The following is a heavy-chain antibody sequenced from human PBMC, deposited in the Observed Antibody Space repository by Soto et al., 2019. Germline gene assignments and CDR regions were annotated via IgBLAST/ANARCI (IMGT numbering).Heavy chain of an antibody. CDR1: GFTFSTYG. CDR3: ARSGLALPYSASHWFDP. V-gene: IGHV3-21*01. J-gene: IGHJ5*02. CDR2: ISDSGHYI. Sequence: PGGSLRLSCAPSGFTFSTYGMNWCRQAPVKGLEWLSSISDSGHYIYYADSVKGRFTISRDNAKNSLFLQMNSLRGEDTAVYYCARSGLALPYSASHWFDPWGHGTLVTVSS. D-gene: IGHD3-22*01.